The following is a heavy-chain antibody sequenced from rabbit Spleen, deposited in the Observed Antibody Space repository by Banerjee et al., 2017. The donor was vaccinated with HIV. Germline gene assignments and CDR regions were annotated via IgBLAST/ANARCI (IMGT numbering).Heavy chain of an antibody. D-gene: IGHD8-1*01. V-gene: IGHV1S40*01. CDR1: GVSFSSSSY. CDR3: ARDTGSSFSSYGMDL. J-gene: IGHJ6*01. CDR2: IDSGSSGFT. Sequence: QSLEESGGDLVKPGASLTLTCTASGVSFSSSSYMCWVRQAPGKGLEWIACIDSGSSGFTYFATWAKGRFTCSKTSSTTVTLQMTRLIAADTATYFCARDTGSSFSSYGMDLWGPGTLVTVS.